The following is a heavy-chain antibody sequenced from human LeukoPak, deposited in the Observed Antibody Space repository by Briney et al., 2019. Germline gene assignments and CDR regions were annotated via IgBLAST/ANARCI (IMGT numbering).Heavy chain of an antibody. Sequence: GGSLRLSCAASGFTFISFSLTWVRQAPGKGLEWLSYISFNSETTSYADSVKGRFTSSRDYAKNSLYLQMNSLRAGDTAVYHCGRVARGNYYHFDSWGQGTLVTVSS. V-gene: IGHV3-48*04. J-gene: IGHJ4*02. CDR3: GRVARGNYYHFDS. CDR1: GFTFISFS. D-gene: IGHD1-26*01. CDR2: ISFNSETT.